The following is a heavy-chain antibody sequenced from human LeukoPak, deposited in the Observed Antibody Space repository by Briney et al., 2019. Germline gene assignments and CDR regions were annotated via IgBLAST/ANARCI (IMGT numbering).Heavy chain of an antibody. CDR1: GFTLINYA. Sequence: GGSLRLSCEASGFTLINYAMTWVRQGPGKGLEWVSVIDSSGGGIHYAYAVKGRFIVSRDNSKNTVFLQMISLRAEDTAVYYCAKYRISAPPPRDFDAWGRGTLVTVSS. CDR2: IDSSGGGI. D-gene: IGHD6-6*01. J-gene: IGHJ4*02. V-gene: IGHV3-23*01. CDR3: AKYRISAPPPRDFDA.